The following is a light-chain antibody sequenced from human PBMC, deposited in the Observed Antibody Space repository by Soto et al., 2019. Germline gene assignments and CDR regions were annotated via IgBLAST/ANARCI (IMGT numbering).Light chain of an antibody. CDR2: EGS. Sequence: QSALTQPASVSGSPGQSITISCTGTSSDVGSYNLVSWYQQHPGKAPKLMIYEGSKRPSGVSNLFSGSKSGNTASLTISGIQAEDEADYYCCSYAGSCTGLFGGGTKLTVL. J-gene: IGLJ2*01. CDR1: SSDVGSYNL. CDR3: CSYAGSCTGL. V-gene: IGLV2-23*01.